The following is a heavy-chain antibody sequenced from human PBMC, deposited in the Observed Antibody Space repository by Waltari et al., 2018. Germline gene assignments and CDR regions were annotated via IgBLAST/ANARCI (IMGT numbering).Heavy chain of an antibody. D-gene: IGHD2-15*01. CDR1: GLTCSHYV. CDR3: AKGPYCSGGNCYQPYFDY. Sequence: EVQLLESGGGLVQHGGWLRLSCVASGLTCSHYVMNWVRQAPGKGLEWASAISAGGDVTYYADSLKGRFTISTDNSKNTLYLQINSLRAEDTAVYYCAKGPYCSGGNCYQPYFDYWGQGTLVTVSS. J-gene: IGHJ4*02. CDR2: ISAGGDVT. V-gene: IGHV3-23*01.